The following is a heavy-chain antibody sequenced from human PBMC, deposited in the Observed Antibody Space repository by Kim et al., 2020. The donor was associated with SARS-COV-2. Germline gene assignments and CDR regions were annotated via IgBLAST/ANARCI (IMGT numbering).Heavy chain of an antibody. Sequence: SSTIYYAASVKGRFTISRDNAKNSLYLQMNSLRDEDTAVYYCARDRTTANWGQGTLVTVSS. J-gene: IGHJ4*02. CDR2: SSTI. V-gene: IGHV3-48*02. D-gene: IGHD1-1*01. CDR3: ARDRTTAN.